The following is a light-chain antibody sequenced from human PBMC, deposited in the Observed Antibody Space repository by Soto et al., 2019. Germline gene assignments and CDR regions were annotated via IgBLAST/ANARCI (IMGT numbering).Light chain of an antibody. CDR3: QQYADSPRT. J-gene: IGKJ1*01. CDR1: QSVTSNY. CDR2: GAS. Sequence: EIVLTQSPGTLSLSPGERATLSCRASQSVTSNYLAWYQQKPGQAPRLLIYGASSRATGIPDRFSGSGSGTDFTLTISRLDPEDFAVYYCQQYADSPRTFGQGTTIEVK. V-gene: IGKV3-20*01.